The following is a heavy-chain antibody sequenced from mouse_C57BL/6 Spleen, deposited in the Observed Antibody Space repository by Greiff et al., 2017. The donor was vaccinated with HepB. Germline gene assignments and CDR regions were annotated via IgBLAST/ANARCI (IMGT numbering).Heavy chain of an antibody. V-gene: IGHV1-66*01. CDR2: IYPGSGNT. J-gene: IGHJ4*01. Sequence: VQLQQSGPELVKPGASVKISCKASGYSFTSYYIHWVKQRPGQGLEWIGWIYPGSGNTKYNEKFKGKATLTADTSSSTAYMQLSSLTSEDSAVYYCARGFTTVVENAMDYWGQGTSVTVSS. CDR3: ARGFTTVVENAMDY. D-gene: IGHD1-1*01. CDR1: GYSFTSYY.